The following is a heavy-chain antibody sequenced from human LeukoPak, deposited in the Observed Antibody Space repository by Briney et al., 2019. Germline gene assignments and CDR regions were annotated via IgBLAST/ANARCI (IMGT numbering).Heavy chain of an antibody. CDR1: GFTFSSYS. Sequence: PGGSLRLSCAASGFTFSSYSMTWVRQAPGKGLEWVSGISGSGGSTYYADSVKGRFTISRDNSKNTLYLQMNSLRAEDTALYYCATVMCTTALLRWSDPCGQGTLVTVSS. V-gene: IGHV3-23*01. CDR2: ISGSGGST. D-gene: IGHD4-17*01. CDR3: ATVMCTTALLRWSDP. J-gene: IGHJ5*02.